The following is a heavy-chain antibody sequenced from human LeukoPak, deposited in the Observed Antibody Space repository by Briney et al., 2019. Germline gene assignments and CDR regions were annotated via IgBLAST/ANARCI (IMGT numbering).Heavy chain of an antibody. CDR3: ASLDFWLQEYYFDY. Sequence: SETLSLTYTVSGGSISSYYWSWIRQPPGKGLEWIGYIYYSGSTNYNPSLKSRVTISVDTSKNQFSLKLSSVTAADTAVYYCASLDFWLQEYYFDYWGQGTLVTVSS. J-gene: IGHJ4*02. CDR2: IYYSGST. CDR1: GGSISSYY. D-gene: IGHD3-3*01. V-gene: IGHV4-59*01.